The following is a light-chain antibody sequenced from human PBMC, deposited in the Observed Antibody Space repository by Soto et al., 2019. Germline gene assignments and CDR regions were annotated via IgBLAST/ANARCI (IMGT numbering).Light chain of an antibody. CDR1: QSVSNNY. CDR2: GAS. CDR3: QQYSCLWT. J-gene: IGKJ1*01. V-gene: IGKV3-20*01. Sequence: EIFLPRSXGTLSXXPXXXXAVXXRTSQSVSNNYLAWYQQKPGQAPRLLIYGASSRATGIPDRFSGSGSGTDFTLSISRLEPEDFAVYYCQQYSCLWTFGQGTKVDIK.